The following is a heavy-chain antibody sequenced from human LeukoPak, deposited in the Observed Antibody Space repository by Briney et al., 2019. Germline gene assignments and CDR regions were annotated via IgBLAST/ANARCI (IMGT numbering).Heavy chain of an antibody. Sequence: GGSLRLSCAASGFTFSSYWMHWVRQAPGKGLVWVSRINSDGSSTSYADSVKGRFTISRDNAKDTLYLQMNSLRAEDAAVYYCARAPTGWPQSGGGYWGQGTLVTVSS. D-gene: IGHD5-24*01. J-gene: IGHJ4*02. CDR3: ARAPTGWPQSGGGY. CDR2: INSDGSST. CDR1: GFTFSSYW. V-gene: IGHV3-74*01.